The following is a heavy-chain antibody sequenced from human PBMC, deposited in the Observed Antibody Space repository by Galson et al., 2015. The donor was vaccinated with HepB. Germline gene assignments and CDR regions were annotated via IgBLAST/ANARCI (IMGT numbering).Heavy chain of an antibody. J-gene: IGHJ4*02. V-gene: IGHV3-15*07. Sequence: SLRLSCAASGFTFSNAWMNWVRQAPGKGLEWVGRIKSKTDGGTTDYAAPVKGRFTISRDDSKNTLYLQMNSLKTEDTAVYYCTTTYYDFWSGYYEGDYWGQGTLVTVSS. CDR1: GFTFSNAW. CDR2: IKSKTDGGTT. D-gene: IGHD3-3*01. CDR3: TTTYYDFWSGYYEGDY.